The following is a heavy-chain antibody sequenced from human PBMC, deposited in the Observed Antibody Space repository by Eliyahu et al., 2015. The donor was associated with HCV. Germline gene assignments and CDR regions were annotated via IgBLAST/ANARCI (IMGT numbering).Heavy chain of an antibody. J-gene: IGHJ5*02. D-gene: IGHD2-15*01. V-gene: IGHV4-59*01. CDR3: ARDMRSIGHNWFDP. Sequence: QVQLQESGPGLVKPSETLSLTCTVSGGSISSYYWSWIRQPPGKGLEWIGDIHLRGSTNYNPPLKSRVTISVDTSKNQFSLKLSSVTAADTAVYYCARDMRSIGHNWFDPWGQGTLVTVSS. CDR1: GGSISSYY. CDR2: IHLRGST.